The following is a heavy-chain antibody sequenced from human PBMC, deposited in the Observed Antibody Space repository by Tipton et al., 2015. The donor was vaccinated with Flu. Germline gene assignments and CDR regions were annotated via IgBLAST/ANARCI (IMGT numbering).Heavy chain of an antibody. CDR2: IYPGDSDT. J-gene: IGHJ4*02. Sequence: VQLVQSGAGVKKTGESLKISCKGSGYSFTTSWNGWVRQMPGKGLEWMGMIYPGDSDTRYSPSFQGIVTFSADKSINSADLQWSSLKASDSAMYYCVGRRIVGHLDRFFDYWGQGTLVTVSS. CDR1: GYSFTTSW. D-gene: IGHD3-22*01. CDR3: VGRRIVGHLDRFFDY. V-gene: IGHV5-51*03.